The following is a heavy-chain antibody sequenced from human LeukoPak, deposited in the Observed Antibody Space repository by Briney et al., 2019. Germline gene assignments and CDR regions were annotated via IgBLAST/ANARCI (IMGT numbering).Heavy chain of an antibody. V-gene: IGHV4-38-2*02. Sequence: SETLSLTCTVSGYSISSGYYWGWIRQPPGKGLEWTGSIDHSGSTHYNPSLKRRVTISMDTSKKQFSLKMSTVTAADTAVYYCARDVRNYYDSSGYYLFDYWGQGTLVTVSS. J-gene: IGHJ4*02. CDR3: ARDVRNYYDSSGYYLFDY. CDR2: IDHSGST. D-gene: IGHD3-22*01. CDR1: GYSISSGYY.